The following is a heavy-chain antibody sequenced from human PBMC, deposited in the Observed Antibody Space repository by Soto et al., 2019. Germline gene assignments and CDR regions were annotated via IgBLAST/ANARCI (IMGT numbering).Heavy chain of an antibody. CDR3: ASPTREWLPPARDYYYGMDV. CDR2: IIPIFGTA. V-gene: IGHV1-69*06. J-gene: IGHJ6*02. Sequence: QVQLVQSGAEVKKPGSSVKVSCKASGGTFSSYAISWVRQAPGQGLEWMGGIIPIFGTANYAQKFQGRVTITADKSTSTAYMELSSLRSEDMAVYYCASPTREWLPPARDYYYGMDVWGQGTTVTVSS. CDR1: GGTFSSYA. D-gene: IGHD3-3*01.